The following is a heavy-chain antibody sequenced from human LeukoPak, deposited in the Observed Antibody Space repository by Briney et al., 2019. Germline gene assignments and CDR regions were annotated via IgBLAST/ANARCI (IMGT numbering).Heavy chain of an antibody. D-gene: IGHD6-13*01. J-gene: IGHJ5*02. Sequence: SETLSLTCTVSGGSISSGGYYWSWIRQHPGKGLEWIGYIYYSGSTYYNPSLKSRVTISVDTSKNQFSLKLSSVTAADTAVYYCARDLWIAAAGGWFDPWGQGTLVTVSS. CDR3: ARDLWIAAAGGWFDP. V-gene: IGHV4-31*03. CDR1: GGSISSGGYY. CDR2: IYYSGST.